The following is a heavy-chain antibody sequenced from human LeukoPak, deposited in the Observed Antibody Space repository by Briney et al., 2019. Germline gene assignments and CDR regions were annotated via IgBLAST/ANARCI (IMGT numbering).Heavy chain of an antibody. J-gene: IGHJ4*02. V-gene: IGHV1-2*02. CDR1: GYASTGYY. D-gene: IGHD1-26*01. CDR3: AREVIGGSYDY. Sequence: ASVKVSCKASGYASTGYYMHWVRQAPGQGLEWMGWINPNSGGTNYAQKFQGRVTMTRDTSISTAYMELSRLRSGDTAVYYCAREVIGGSYDYWGQGTLVTVSS. CDR2: INPNSGGT.